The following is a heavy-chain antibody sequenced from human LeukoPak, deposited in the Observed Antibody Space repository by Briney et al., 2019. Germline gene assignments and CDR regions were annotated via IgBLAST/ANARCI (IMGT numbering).Heavy chain of an antibody. CDR3: ATPYVFYYNSGYLF. J-gene: IGHJ4*02. V-gene: IGHV4-59*02. CDR2: IYYSGST. Sequence: SETLSLTCTVSGGSVSSYYWSWIRQPPGKGLEWIGYIYYSGSTNYSPSLKSRVTISIDTSKNQFSLKLSTVTAADTAVYYCATPYVFYYNSGYLFWGQGTLVTVSS. CDR1: GGSVSSYY. D-gene: IGHD3-22*01.